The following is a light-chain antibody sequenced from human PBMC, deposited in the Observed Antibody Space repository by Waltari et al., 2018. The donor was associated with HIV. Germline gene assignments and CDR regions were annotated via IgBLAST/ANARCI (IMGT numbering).Light chain of an antibody. CDR2: DIS. V-gene: IGLV2-14*03. J-gene: IGLJ1*01. CDR1: SRDVGGYQY. Sequence: QSALTQPASVSGSPGQSIPICCTGTSRDVGGYQYVPVYKQHPGKAPKLRIYDISNRPSGVSKRVSGSKAGIRASLTISWLQAEDEADYYCSSYTSSSTQIFGTGTKITVL. CDR3: SSYTSSSTQI.